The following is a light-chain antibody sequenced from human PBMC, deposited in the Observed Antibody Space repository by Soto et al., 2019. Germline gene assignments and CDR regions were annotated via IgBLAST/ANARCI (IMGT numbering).Light chain of an antibody. J-gene: IGKJ1*01. CDR3: QQYRA. CDR1: QSVSGSY. V-gene: IGKV3-20*01. CDR2: GAS. Sequence: EIVLTQSPGTLSLSPGERATLSCRASQSVSGSYLAWYQQKPGQAPRLLIYGASSRATGIPDRFSGSGSGTDFTLTISRLDPEDFAVYYCQQYRAFGQGTKVDIK.